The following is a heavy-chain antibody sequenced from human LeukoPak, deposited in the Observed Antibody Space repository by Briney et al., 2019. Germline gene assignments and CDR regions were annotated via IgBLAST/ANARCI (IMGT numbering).Heavy chain of an antibody. D-gene: IGHD1-26*01. J-gene: IGHJ4*02. V-gene: IGHV3-23*01. CDR1: GFTFSSYA. Sequence: PGGSLRLSCAASGFTFSSYAMSWVRQAPGKGLEWVSAISGSGGSTYYAESVKGRFTISRDNSKNTLYLQMNSLRAEDTAVYYCAKGRFRVGATHPTDYWGQGTLVTVSS. CDR3: AKGRFRVGATHPTDY. CDR2: ISGSGGST.